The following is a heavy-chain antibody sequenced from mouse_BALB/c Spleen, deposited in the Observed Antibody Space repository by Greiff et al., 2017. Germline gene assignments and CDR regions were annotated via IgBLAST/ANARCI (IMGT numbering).Heavy chain of an antibody. CDR1: GFTFSDYY. V-gene: IGHV5-4*02. Sequence: DVKLVESGGGLVKPGGSLKLSCAASGFTFSDYYMYWVRQTPEKRLEWVATISDGGSYTYYPDSVKGRFTISRDNAKNNLYLQMSSLKSEDTAMYYCARGLYGNYAMDYWGQGTSVTVSS. CDR3: ARGLYGNYAMDY. J-gene: IGHJ4*01. CDR2: ISDGGSYT. D-gene: IGHD2-1*01.